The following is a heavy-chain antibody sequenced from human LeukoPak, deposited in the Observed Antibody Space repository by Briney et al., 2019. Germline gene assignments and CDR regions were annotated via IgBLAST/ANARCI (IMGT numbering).Heavy chain of an antibody. J-gene: IGHJ3*02. CDR2: ISGSGGST. CDR3: AKDIGMTTVTVRERGQFSSDAFDI. Sequence: GGSLRLSCAASGFTFSNFGMSWVRQAPGKGLEGVSAISGSGGSTYYADSVKGRFTISRDNSKNTLYLQMNSLRAEDTAVYYCAKDIGMTTVTVRERGQFSSDAFDIWGQGTMVTVSS. D-gene: IGHD4-17*01. CDR1: GFTFSNFG. V-gene: IGHV3-23*01.